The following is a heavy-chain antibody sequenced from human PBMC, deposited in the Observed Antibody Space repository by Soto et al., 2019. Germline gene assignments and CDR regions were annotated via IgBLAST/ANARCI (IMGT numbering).Heavy chain of an antibody. CDR3: ARRGSGSYSKY. CDR1: GFTFSSYA. Sequence: EVQLLESGGGLVQPGGSLRLSYAASGFTFSSYAMRWVRQAPVKGLEWVSAISGSGGSTYYADSVKGRFTNSRDNTKNTLYLQMNSPRAEDTAVYYCARRGSGSYSKYWGQGSPVTVSS. J-gene: IGHJ4*02. V-gene: IGHV3-23*01. D-gene: IGHD1-26*01. CDR2: ISGSGGST.